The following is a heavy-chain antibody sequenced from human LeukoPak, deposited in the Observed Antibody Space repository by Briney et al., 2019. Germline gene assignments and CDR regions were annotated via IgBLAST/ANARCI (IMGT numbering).Heavy chain of an antibody. D-gene: IGHD1-26*01. CDR3: ARVWGAIDY. Sequence: ASVKVSCKTSGYTFTNYDINWVRQATGQGLEWMGWMNPKSGNTGSAQRFQGRVTMTRDTSISTAYMELISLGSEDTAVYYCARVWGAIDYWGQGTLVTVSS. J-gene: IGHJ4*02. CDR2: MNPKSGNT. CDR1: GYTFTNYD. V-gene: IGHV1-8*01.